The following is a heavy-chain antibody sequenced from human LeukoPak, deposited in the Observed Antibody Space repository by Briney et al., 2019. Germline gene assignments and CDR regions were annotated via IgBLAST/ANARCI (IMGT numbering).Heavy chain of an antibody. J-gene: IGHJ4*02. Sequence: SETLSLTCAVYGGSFSGYYWSCIRQPPGKGLEWIGEINHSGSTNYNPSLKSRVTISVDTSKNQFSLKLSSVTAADTAVYYCARGPVGNYGDYLADYWGQGTLVTVSS. D-gene: IGHD4-17*01. CDR2: INHSGST. V-gene: IGHV4-34*01. CDR1: GGSFSGYY. CDR3: ARGPVGNYGDYLADY.